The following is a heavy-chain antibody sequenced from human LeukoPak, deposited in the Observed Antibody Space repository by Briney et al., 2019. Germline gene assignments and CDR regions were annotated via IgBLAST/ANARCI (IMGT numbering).Heavy chain of an antibody. Sequence: ASVKVSCKASGYTFTGYYMHWVRQAPGQGLDWMGWINPNSGGTTYAQKFQGRVTMARDTSISTACMELSRLTSDDTAVYYCAKTSAWSVVSWDFDLWGRGTLVTVSS. J-gene: IGHJ2*01. D-gene: IGHD3-3*01. CDR1: GYTFTGYY. CDR2: INPNSGGT. CDR3: AKTSAWSVVSWDFDL. V-gene: IGHV1-2*02.